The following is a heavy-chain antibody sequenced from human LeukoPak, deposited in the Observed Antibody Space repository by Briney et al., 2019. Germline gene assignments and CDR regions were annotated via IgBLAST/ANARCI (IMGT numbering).Heavy chain of an antibody. D-gene: IGHD3-10*01. CDR3: ARVMYYYGSGSSGNGSNDY. Sequence: ASVKVSCKASGYTFTGYYMHWVRQAPGQGLEWMGWINPNSGGTNYAQKFQGRVTMTRDTSISTAYMELSRLRSDDTAVYYCARVMYYYGSGSSGNGSNDYWGQGTLVTVSS. CDR1: GYTFTGYY. J-gene: IGHJ4*02. V-gene: IGHV1-2*02. CDR2: INPNSGGT.